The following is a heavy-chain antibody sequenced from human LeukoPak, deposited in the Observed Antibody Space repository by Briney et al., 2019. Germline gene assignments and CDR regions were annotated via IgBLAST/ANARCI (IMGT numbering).Heavy chain of an antibody. D-gene: IGHD1-26*01. J-gene: IGHJ4*02. V-gene: IGHV5-51*01. Sequence: GESLKISCKGSGYSFTSYWIGWVRQMPGKGLEWMGIIYPGDSDTTYRPSFQGQVTIPADRSISTAYLQWSSLKASDSAMYYCARHVPHGSFFYFDLWGRGTLVTVSS. CDR3: ARHVPHGSFFYFDL. CDR2: IYPGDSDT. CDR1: GYSFTSYW.